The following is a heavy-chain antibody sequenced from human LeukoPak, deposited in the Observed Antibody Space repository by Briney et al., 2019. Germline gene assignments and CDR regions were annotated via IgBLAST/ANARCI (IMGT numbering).Heavy chain of an antibody. J-gene: IGHJ5*02. CDR3: ARRPYSGSPNWFDP. D-gene: IGHD1-26*01. Sequence: GESLKISCEVSGHRFTNHWIGWVRQMPGKGLEWMGIINLGDSDTKYSPSFQGQVTTSLDKSISTAYLQWRSLKASDTAMYYCARRPYSGSPNWFDPWGQGTLVTVSS. CDR2: INLGDSDT. V-gene: IGHV5-51*01. CDR1: GHRFTNHW.